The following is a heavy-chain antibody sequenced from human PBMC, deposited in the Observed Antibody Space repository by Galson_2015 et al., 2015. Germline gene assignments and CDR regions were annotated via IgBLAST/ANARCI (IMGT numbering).Heavy chain of an antibody. D-gene: IGHD3-10*01. J-gene: IGHJ4*02. CDR2: IYYSGST. Sequence: TLSLTCTVSGGSISSGDYYWSWIRQPPGKGLEWIGYIYYSGSTYYNPSLKSRVTISVDTSKNQFSLKLSSVTAADTAVYCCARVFGEYYGSGIDYWGQGTLVTVSS. V-gene: IGHV4-30-4*01. CDR1: GGSISSGDYY. CDR3: ARVFGEYYGSGIDY.